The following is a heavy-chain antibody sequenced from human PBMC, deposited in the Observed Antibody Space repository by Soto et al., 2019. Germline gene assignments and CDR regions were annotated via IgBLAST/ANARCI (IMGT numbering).Heavy chain of an antibody. CDR3: ARERSVEGHDILPGYFKPRRGWFDP. V-gene: IGHV3-33*01. D-gene: IGHD3-9*01. CDR2: IWYDGSNK. J-gene: IGHJ5*02. CDR1: GFTFSSYG. Sequence: VQLVESGGGVVQPGRSLRLSCAASGFTFSSYGMHWVRQAPGKGLEWVAVIWYDGSNKYYADSVKGRFTISRDNSKNTLDLQMNILRAEDTAVYYCARERSVEGHDILPGYFKPRRGWFDPWGQGTLVTVSS.